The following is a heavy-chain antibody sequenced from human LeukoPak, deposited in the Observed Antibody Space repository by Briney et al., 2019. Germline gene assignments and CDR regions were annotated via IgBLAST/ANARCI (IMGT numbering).Heavy chain of an antibody. V-gene: IGHV3-53*01. D-gene: IGHD6-13*01. CDR2: IYSRGGT. J-gene: IGHJ4*02. CDR3: ARDPPGIAASGTYY. CDR1: GFSVSNNY. Sequence: GGSLRLSCAVSGFSVSNNYMNCVRQAPGKGLEWVSLIYSRGGTSYADSVKGRFTISRDSPKNTLFLQMNSLRVEDTAVYYCARDPPGIAASGTYYWGQGTLVTVSS.